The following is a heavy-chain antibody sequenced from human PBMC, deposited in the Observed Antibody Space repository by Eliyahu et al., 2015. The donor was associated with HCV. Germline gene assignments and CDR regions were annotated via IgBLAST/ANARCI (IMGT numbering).Heavy chain of an antibody. CDR3: AKDRMEHWVAQYDAFDI. V-gene: IGHV3-23*01. CDR2: ISGTGVDT. Sequence: EVQLLESGGGLVQPGGSLRLSCVASGFXXXXXAMSWVRQAPGKGLEWVSSISGTGVDTYYADSVKGRFTISRDDSKNTLSLQMNSLRAEDTAVYYCAKDRMEHWVAQYDAFDIWGQGTMVTVSS. CDR1: GFXXXXXA. D-gene: IGHD7-27*01. J-gene: IGHJ3*02.